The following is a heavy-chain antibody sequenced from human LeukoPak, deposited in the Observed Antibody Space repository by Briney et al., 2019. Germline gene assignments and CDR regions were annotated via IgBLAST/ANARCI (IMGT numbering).Heavy chain of an antibody. CDR3: ARYPLGYCSSTSCYVFDY. J-gene: IGHJ4*02. D-gene: IGHD2-2*01. CDR1: GGSISSGDYY. Sequence: ESSETLSLTCTVSGGSISSGDYYWSWIRQPPGKGLEWIGYIYYNGSTYYNPSLKSRVTISVDTSKNQFSLKLSSVTAADTVVYYCARYPLGYCSSTSCYVFDYWGQGTLVTVSS. V-gene: IGHV4-30-4*01. CDR2: IYYNGST.